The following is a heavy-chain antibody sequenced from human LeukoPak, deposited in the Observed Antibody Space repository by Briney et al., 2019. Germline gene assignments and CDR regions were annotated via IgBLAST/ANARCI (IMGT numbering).Heavy chain of an antibody. D-gene: IGHD2-2*01. CDR3: AKTPGGVVSTSFDN. Sequence: GGSLRLSCAASGFTFSTCAMSWVRQAPGKGLEWVSVISVSGGSTYYADSVKGRFTISRDNSKNTLYLQMNSLRAEDTAVYYRAKTPGGVVSTSFDNWGQGTLVTVSS. CDR2: ISVSGGST. V-gene: IGHV3-23*01. J-gene: IGHJ4*02. CDR1: GFTFSTCA.